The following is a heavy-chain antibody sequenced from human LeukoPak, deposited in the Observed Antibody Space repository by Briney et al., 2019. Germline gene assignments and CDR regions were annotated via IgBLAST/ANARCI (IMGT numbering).Heavy chain of an antibody. V-gene: IGHV3-30*02. D-gene: IGHD6-13*01. CDR3: AKVRRSWYRGRDY. CDR1: GFTFSSYG. J-gene: IGHJ4*02. CDR2: IRYDGSNK. Sequence: GGSLRLSCAASGFTFSSYGMHWVRQAPGKGLEWVAFIRYDGSNKYYADSVKGRFTISRDNSKNTLYLQMNSLRAEDTAVYYCAKVRRSWYRGRDYWGQGTLVTVSS.